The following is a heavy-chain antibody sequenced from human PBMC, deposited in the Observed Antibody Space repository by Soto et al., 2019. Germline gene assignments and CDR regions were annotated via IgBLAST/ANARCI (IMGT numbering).Heavy chain of an antibody. Sequence: PSETLSLTCAVYGGSFSGYYWSWIRQPPGKGLEWIGEINHSGSTNYNPSLKSRVTISVDTSKNQFSLKLSSVTAADTAVYYCARGRRSYDILTGYWTYRPNFDYWGQGTRVT. J-gene: IGHJ4*02. CDR2: INHSGST. D-gene: IGHD3-9*01. CDR3: ARGRRSYDILTGYWTYRPNFDY. V-gene: IGHV4-34*01. CDR1: GGSFSGYY.